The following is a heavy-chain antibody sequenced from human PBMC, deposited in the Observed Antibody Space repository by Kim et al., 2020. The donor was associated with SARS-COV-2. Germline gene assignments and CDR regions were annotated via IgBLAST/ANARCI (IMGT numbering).Heavy chain of an antibody. D-gene: IGHD3-9*01. Sequence: GGSLRLSCAASGFTFSSYSMNWVRQAPGKGLEWVSSISSSSSYIYYADSVKGRFTISRDNAKNSLYLQMNSLRAEDTAVYYCARDNISDDILTGYRENYYYYGMDVWGQGTTVTVSS. V-gene: IGHV3-21*01. J-gene: IGHJ6*02. CDR2: ISSSSSYI. CDR1: GFTFSSYS. CDR3: ARDNISDDILTGYRENYYYYGMDV.